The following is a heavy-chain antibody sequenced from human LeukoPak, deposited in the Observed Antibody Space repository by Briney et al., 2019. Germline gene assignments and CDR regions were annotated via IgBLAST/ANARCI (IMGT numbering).Heavy chain of an antibody. CDR1: GFTFSSYG. CDR3: ARDGAPAWQRLYYFDY. J-gene: IGHJ4*02. CDR2: ISYDGGNK. Sequence: GSLRLSCAASGFTFSSYGMHWVRQAPGKGLEWVAVISYDGGNKYYADSVKGRFTISRDNSKNTLYLQMNSLRAEDTAVYYCARDGAPAWQRLYYFDYWGQGTLVTVSS. D-gene: IGHD6-25*01. V-gene: IGHV3-30*03.